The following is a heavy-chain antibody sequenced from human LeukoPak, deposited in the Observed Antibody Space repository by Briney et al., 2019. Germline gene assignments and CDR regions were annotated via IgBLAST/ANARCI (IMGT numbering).Heavy chain of an antibody. CDR2: ISHSGST. CDR3: ARGTTVAASAY. V-gene: IGHV4-38-2*01. Sequence: PSETLSLTCAVSSYSISSNYYWGWIRPPPGKGLEWIGSISHSGSTYYTPSLKSRVTTSVDTSKNQFSLRLSSVTAADTAIYYCARGTTVAASAYWGQGTLVTVSS. CDR1: SYSISSNYY. J-gene: IGHJ4*02. D-gene: IGHD4-11*01.